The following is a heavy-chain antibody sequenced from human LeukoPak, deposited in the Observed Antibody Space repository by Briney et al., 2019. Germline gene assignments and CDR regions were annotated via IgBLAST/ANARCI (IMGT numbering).Heavy chain of an antibody. D-gene: IGHD3-10*01. CDR3: ARGRGPYGWFDP. J-gene: IGHJ5*02. CDR1: GFTFSSYG. CDR2: MSSDESTT. Sequence: GRSLRLSCAASGFTFSSYGMHWVRQAPGKGLVWVSRMSSDESTTNYADSVRGRFTISRDNAKNALYLQMNNLRAEDTAIYFCARGRGPYGWFDPWGQGALVTVSS. V-gene: IGHV3-74*01.